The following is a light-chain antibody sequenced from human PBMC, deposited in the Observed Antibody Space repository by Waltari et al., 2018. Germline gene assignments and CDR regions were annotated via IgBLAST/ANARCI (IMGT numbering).Light chain of an antibody. V-gene: IGKV3-11*01. CDR2: DSS. J-gene: IGKJ4*01. CDR3: QQRRNWPSVT. CDR1: QSVSSS. Sequence: EIVLTQSPATLSLPPGARPPLACRASQSVSSSLAWYRQKPGQAPRLLIYDSSIRATGIPARFSGSGSGTDFTLTISTLEPEDFAVYYCQQRRNWPSVTFGGGTKVEIK.